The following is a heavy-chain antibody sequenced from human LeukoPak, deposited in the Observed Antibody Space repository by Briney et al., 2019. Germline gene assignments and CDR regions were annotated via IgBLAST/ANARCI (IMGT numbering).Heavy chain of an antibody. CDR2: INEDATSI. Sequence: PGGSLRLSCAASGFAFSAYWMHWVRQAPGRGLEWVARINEDATSISYADSVKGRLIISSDNTKKSLYLQLKNLSAEDTAVYYCVRDLVFVWTPGDDFDFWGQGTLVIVSS. CDR1: GFAFSAYW. J-gene: IGHJ4*02. D-gene: IGHD3-16*01. CDR3: VRDLVFVWTPGDDFDF. V-gene: IGHV3-74*03.